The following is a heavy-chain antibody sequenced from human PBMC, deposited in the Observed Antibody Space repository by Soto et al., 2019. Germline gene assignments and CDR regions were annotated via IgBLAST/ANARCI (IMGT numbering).Heavy chain of an antibody. Sequence: GWSLRLSCAASGFTFSSYAMSWVRQAPGKGLEWVSAISGSGGSTYYADSVKGRFTISRDNSKNTLYLQMNSLRAEDTAAYYCAKSHYYDSSYTDYWGQGTLVTVSS. J-gene: IGHJ4*02. CDR1: GFTFSSYA. CDR3: AKSHYYDSSYTDY. D-gene: IGHD3-22*01. V-gene: IGHV3-23*01. CDR2: ISGSGGST.